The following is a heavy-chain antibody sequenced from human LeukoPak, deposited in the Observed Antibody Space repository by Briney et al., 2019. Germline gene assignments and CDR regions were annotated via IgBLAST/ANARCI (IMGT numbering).Heavy chain of an antibody. CDR3: ARDPGSSSSSSFDY. V-gene: IGHV1-18*01. CDR2: ISTYNGNT. CDR1: GYTFTNSG. D-gene: IGHD6-6*01. J-gene: IGHJ4*02. Sequence: ASVKVSCKASGYTFTNSGISWVRQAPGEGLEWMGWISTYNGNTDYAQSLQGRVTMTTDTSTSTAYMELRSLRSDDTAVYYCARDPGSSSSSSFDYWGQGTLVTVSS.